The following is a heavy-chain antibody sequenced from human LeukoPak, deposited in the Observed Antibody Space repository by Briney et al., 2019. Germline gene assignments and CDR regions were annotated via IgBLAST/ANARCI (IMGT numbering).Heavy chain of an antibody. CDR3: ARGRPPHYDFWSGYYWHDAFDI. J-gene: IGHJ3*02. V-gene: IGHV4-39*07. D-gene: IGHD3-3*01. CDR1: GGSISSSSYY. CDR2: IYYSGST. Sequence: SETLSLTCTVSGGSISSSSYYWGWIRQPPGKGLEWIGSIYYSGSTYYNPSLKSRVTISVDTSKNQFSLKLSSVTAADTAVYYCARGRPPHYDFWSGYYWHDAFDIWGQGTMVTVSS.